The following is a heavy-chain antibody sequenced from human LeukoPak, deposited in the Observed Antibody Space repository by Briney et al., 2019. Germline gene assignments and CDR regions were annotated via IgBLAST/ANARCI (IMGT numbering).Heavy chain of an antibody. V-gene: IGHV1-3*01. CDR3: ARAHSSSWYSFVRY. CDR2: INAGNGNT. Sequence: GASVKVSCKASGYTFTSYAMHWVRQAPGQSLEWMGWINAGNGNTKYSQKFQGRVTITRDTSASTAYMELSSLRSEDTAEYYCARAHSSSWYSFVRYWGQGTLVTVSS. D-gene: IGHD6-13*01. CDR1: GYTFTSYA. J-gene: IGHJ4*02.